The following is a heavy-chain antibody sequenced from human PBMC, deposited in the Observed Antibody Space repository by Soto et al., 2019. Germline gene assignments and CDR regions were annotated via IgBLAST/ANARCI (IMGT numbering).Heavy chain of an antibody. V-gene: IGHV3-30-3*01. CDR2: ISYDGSNK. J-gene: IGHJ4*02. CDR1: GFTFSSYA. D-gene: IGHD2-2*01. CDR3: ARAKLGYCSSTSCYLFDY. Sequence: QVQLVESGGGVVQPGRSLRLSCAASGFTFSSYAMHWVRRAPGKGLEWVAVISYDGSNKYYADTVKGRFTISRDNSKNTLYLQMNSLRAEDTAVYYCARAKLGYCSSTSCYLFDYWGQGTLVTVSS.